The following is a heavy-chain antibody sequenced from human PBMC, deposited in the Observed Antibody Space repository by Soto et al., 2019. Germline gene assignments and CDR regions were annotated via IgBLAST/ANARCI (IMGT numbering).Heavy chain of an antibody. D-gene: IGHD5-12*01. CDR3: ARVGNGYNYGDFYYHGMDV. J-gene: IGHJ6*02. CDR1: GFPLGLYW. V-gene: IGHV3-74*01. Sequence: PGGSLRLSCAASGFPLGLYWMHWVSQAPGKGLVWVSRLSRDGKNATYAESMKGRFTTSRDNGKNKLFLKMNNLRVDDTAVYYCARVGNGYNYGDFYYHGMDVWGQGTTGTVSS. CDR2: LSRDGKNA.